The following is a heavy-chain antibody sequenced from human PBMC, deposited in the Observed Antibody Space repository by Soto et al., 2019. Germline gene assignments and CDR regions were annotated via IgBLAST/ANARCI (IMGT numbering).Heavy chain of an antibody. J-gene: IGHJ4*02. CDR2: MYYSGST. D-gene: IGHD5-12*01. CDR3: ARWLGYGPHFDY. Sequence: SETLSLTCSVSGGSISSGDYYWCWIRQPPGKGLEWIGYMYYSGSTYYNPSLKSRVTISVDTSKNQFSLKLSSVTAADTAVYYCARWLGYGPHFDYWGQGTLVTVSS. CDR1: GGSISSGDYY. V-gene: IGHV4-30-4*01.